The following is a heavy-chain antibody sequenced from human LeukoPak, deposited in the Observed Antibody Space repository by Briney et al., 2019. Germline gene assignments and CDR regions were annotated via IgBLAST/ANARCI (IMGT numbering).Heavy chain of an antibody. V-gene: IGHV3-64*01. CDR3: ARVMNYYDSSGYSLDY. CDR1: VFTFSSYA. D-gene: IGHD3-22*01. J-gene: IGHJ4*02. CDR2: ISSNGGST. Sequence: GGSLRLSCAASVFTFSSYAMHWVRQAPGKGLEYVSAISSNGGSTYYANSVKGRFTISRDNSKNTLYLQMGSLRAEDMAVYYCARVMNYYDSSGYSLDYWGQGTLVTVSS.